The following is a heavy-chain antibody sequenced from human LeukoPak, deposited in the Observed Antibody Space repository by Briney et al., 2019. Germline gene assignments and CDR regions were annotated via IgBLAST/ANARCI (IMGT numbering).Heavy chain of an antibody. CDR1: GGSFSGYY. CDR3: ARGVLIDY. Sequence: PSETLSLTCAVYGGSFSGYYWSWIRQPPGKGLEWIGETNHSGSTNYNPSLKSRVTIPVDTSKNQFSLKLSSVTAADTAVYYCARGVLIDYWGQGTLVTVSS. CDR2: TNHSGST. V-gene: IGHV4-34*01. J-gene: IGHJ4*02.